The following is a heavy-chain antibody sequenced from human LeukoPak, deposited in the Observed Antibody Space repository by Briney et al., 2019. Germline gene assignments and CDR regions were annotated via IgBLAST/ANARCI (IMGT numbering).Heavy chain of an antibody. D-gene: IGHD7-27*01. CDR2: IYPRGST. CDR3: ARFSPRAMGNYLDF. V-gene: IGHV4-30-2*01. J-gene: IGHJ4*02. Sequence: SQTLSLTCTVSGGSISSGDYYWSWIRQPPGKGLEWIGYIYPRGSTYYNPSLKSRVILSLDKSANQFSLNLSSVTAADTAVYYCARFSPRAMGNYLDFWGQGTLVTVSS. CDR1: GGSISSGDYY.